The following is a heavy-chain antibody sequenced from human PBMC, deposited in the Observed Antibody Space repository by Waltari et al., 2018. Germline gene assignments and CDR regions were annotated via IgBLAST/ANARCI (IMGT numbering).Heavy chain of an antibody. V-gene: IGHV4-34*02. Sequence: QVQLQQWGAGLLQSSETLSLTCAVYGGSFSGYYWGWVRQPPGKGLEWIGEVNHAGSTNHNPSLRSRVTMSAATSKSQFSLKLNSVTAADTAVYYCVRLEDCTGPGGHCYSGDPFALDVWGQGTTVTVSS. CDR2: VNHAGST. CDR1: GGSFSGYY. CDR3: VRLEDCTGPGGHCYSGDPFALDV. D-gene: IGHD2-15*01. J-gene: IGHJ6*02.